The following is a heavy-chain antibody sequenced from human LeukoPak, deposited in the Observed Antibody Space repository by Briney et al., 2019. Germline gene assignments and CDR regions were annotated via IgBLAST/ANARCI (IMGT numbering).Heavy chain of an antibody. J-gene: IGHJ3*02. CDR2: ISSSSSYI. V-gene: IGHV3-21*01. D-gene: IGHD5-18*01. CDR1: GFTFSSYS. Sequence: GGSLSLLCAPSGFTFSSYSMNWVRQARGGGLEWVSSISSSSSYISYADSVRGRFTNSRDNANKSLYLQMNSLRAEDTAVYYCARVTGYSYGYVNAFDIWGQGTMVTVSS. CDR3: ARVTGYSYGYVNAFDI.